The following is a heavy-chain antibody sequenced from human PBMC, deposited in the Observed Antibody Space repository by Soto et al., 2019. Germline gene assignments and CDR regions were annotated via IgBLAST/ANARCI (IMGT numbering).Heavy chain of an antibody. V-gene: IGHV4-39*01. CDR1: EGSISGTNYY. J-gene: IGHJ6*02. CDR2: IYYTGIT. Sequence: QLPLQESGPGLLKPSETLSLTCNVSEGSISGTNYYWGWIRQPPGKGPEWIGSIYYTGITHYNPSLKSRVTISVDTSKNQFSLKLNFVTAADTAVYYCARRSPGGLPGSYYHGMDVWGQGTTVTVSS. CDR3: ARRSPGGLPGSYYHGMDV. D-gene: IGHD3-10*01.